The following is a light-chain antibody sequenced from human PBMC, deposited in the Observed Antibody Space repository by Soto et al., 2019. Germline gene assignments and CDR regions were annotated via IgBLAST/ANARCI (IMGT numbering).Light chain of an antibody. CDR3: QQYNNWWT. V-gene: IGKV3-15*01. CDR1: QSVSSY. J-gene: IGKJ1*01. CDR2: GAS. Sequence: EIVLTQSPATLSLSPGERATLSCRASQSVSSYLAWYQQKPGQAPRLLIYGASTRATGFPARFSGSGSGTEFTLTISSLQSEDFAVYYCQQYNNWWTFGQGTKVDIK.